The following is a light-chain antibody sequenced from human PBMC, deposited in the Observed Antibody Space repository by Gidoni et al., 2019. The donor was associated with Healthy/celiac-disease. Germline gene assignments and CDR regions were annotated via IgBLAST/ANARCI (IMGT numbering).Light chain of an antibody. Sequence: DIQMIQSPSSLSASVGDRVTITCRASQSISSYLNWYQQKPGKAPKLLIYAASSLQSGVPSRFSGSGSGTDFTPTISSLQPEDFATYYCQQSYSTPLFGGXTKVEIK. CDR1: QSISSY. V-gene: IGKV1-39*01. J-gene: IGKJ4*01. CDR3: QQSYSTPL. CDR2: AAS.